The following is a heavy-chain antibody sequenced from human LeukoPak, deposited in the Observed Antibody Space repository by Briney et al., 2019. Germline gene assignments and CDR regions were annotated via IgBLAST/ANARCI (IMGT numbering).Heavy chain of an antibody. CDR2: IYYSGRT. Sequence: AETLSLTCTVSGGSISSSSYYWGWIRQPPGKGLEWIRSIYYSGRTYYSPSLKSRVTISVDTSKNRFSLKLTSATAADTAVYYCADLAVAGAFDYWGQGTLVTVSS. D-gene: IGHD6-19*01. CDR3: ADLAVAGAFDY. J-gene: IGHJ4*02. V-gene: IGHV4-39*01. CDR1: GGSISSSSYY.